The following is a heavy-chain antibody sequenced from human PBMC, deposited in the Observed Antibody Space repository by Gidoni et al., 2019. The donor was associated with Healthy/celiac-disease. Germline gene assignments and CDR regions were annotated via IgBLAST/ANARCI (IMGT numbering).Heavy chain of an antibody. CDR2: IGTAGDT. CDR3: ARARGACSSTSCYMGAGWFDP. Sequence: EVQLVESGGGLVQPGGSLRLPCAASGFPFSSYDMPWVRQATGKGLEWVSAIGTAGDTYYPGSVKGRFTISRENAKNSLYLQMNSLRAGDTAVYYCARARGACSSTSCYMGAGWFDPWGQGTLVTVSS. V-gene: IGHV3-13*01. CDR1: GFPFSSYD. D-gene: IGHD2-2*02. J-gene: IGHJ5*02.